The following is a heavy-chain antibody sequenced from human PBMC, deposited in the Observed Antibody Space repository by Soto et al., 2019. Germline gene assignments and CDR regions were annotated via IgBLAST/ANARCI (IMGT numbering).Heavy chain of an antibody. Sequence: QVQLVQSGAEVKKPGSSVKVSCKASGGTFSSYAISWVRQAPGQGLEWMGGIIPIFATANYAQKFQGRVTITADESRSTAYMELSSLRSEATAVYYCARNFQVAKIRDNWNGHYYYGMALWGQGTTVTVSS. V-gene: IGHV1-69*01. CDR2: IIPIFATA. J-gene: IGHJ6*02. CDR1: GGTFSSYA. D-gene: IGHD1-20*01. CDR3: ARNFQVAKIRDNWNGHYYYGMAL.